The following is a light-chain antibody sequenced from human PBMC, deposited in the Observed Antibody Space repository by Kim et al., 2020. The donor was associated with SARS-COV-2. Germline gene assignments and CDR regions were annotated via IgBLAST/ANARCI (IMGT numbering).Light chain of an antibody. V-gene: IGKV3-20*01. CDR1: QSVNSSY. CDR2: GAS. Sequence: EIVLTQSPGTLSLSPGERATLSCRASQSVNSSYLAWYQHKPGQAPRLLIYGASSRATGIPDRFSGSGSGTDFTLTISRLEPEDFAVYYCQQCGSSPRTFGQGTKLEI. CDR3: QQCGSSPRT. J-gene: IGKJ2*01.